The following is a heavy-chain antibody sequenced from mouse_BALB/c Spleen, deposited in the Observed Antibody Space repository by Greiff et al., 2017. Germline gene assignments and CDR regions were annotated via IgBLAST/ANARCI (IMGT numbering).Heavy chain of an antibody. CDR1: GYTFTSYW. J-gene: IGHJ4*01. V-gene: IGHV1-87*01. CDR2: IYPGDGDT. Sequence: QVQLKQSGAELARPGASVKLSCKASGYTFTSYWMQWVKQRPGQGLEWIGAIYPGDGDTRYTQKFKGKATLTADKSSSTAYMQLSSLASEDSAVYYCARRRDYYAMDYWGQGTSVTVSS. CDR3: ARRRDYYAMDY.